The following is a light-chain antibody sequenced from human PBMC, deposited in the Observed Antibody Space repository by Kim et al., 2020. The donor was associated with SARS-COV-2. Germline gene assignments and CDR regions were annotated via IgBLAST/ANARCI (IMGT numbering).Light chain of an antibody. CDR2: DAS. J-gene: IGKJ3*01. CDR1: QSVSSY. Sequence: EIVLTQSPATLSLSPGERATLSCRASQSVSSYLAWYQQKPGQAPRLLIYDASNRATGIPARFSGSGSGTDFTLTISSLEPEDFAVYYCQQRSNWGGFGPGTKVDIK. V-gene: IGKV3-11*01. CDR3: QQRSNWGG.